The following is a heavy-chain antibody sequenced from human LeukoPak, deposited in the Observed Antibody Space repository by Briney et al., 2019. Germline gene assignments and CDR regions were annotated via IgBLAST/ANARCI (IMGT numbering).Heavy chain of an antibody. J-gene: IGHJ4*02. D-gene: IGHD3-16*02. CDR3: ARDQYDSVWGSYRPYFDF. CDR1: GYTFSSYG. CDR2: ISPYTGDT. Sequence: GASVKVSCKASGYTFSSYGISWVRQAPGQGLEWMGSISPYTGDTKYAERLQDRVIMTTDTSTRTAYMELRSLTSDDTAVFYCARDQYDSVWGSYRPYFDFWGQETLVTVSS. V-gene: IGHV1-18*04.